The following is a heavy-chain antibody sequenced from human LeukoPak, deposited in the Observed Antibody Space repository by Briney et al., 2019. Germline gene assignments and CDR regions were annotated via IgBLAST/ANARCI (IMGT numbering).Heavy chain of an antibody. CDR1: GFTFSSYE. CDR2: ISSSSSYI. J-gene: IGHJ4*02. D-gene: IGHD2-15*01. Sequence: GGSLRLSCAAPGFTFSSYEMNWVRQAPGKGLEWVSYISSSSSYIYYADSVKGRFTISRDNAKNSLYLQMNSLRAEDTAVYYCAKAGAVVVVAAKYFDYWGQGTLVTVSS. CDR3: AKAGAVVVVAAKYFDY. V-gene: IGHV3-21*05.